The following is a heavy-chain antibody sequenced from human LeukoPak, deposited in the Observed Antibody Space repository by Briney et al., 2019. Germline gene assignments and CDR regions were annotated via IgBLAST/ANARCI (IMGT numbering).Heavy chain of an antibody. CDR2: IIPIFGTA. CDR3: ATFNWNDANDAFDI. CDR1: GYTFTSYG. J-gene: IGHJ3*02. Sequence: SVKVSCKASGYTFTSYGISWVRQAPGQGLEWMGGIIPIFGTANYAQKFQGRVTITTDESTSTAYMELSSLRSEDTAVYYCATFNWNDANDAFDIWGQGTMVTVSS. D-gene: IGHD1-1*01. V-gene: IGHV1-69*05.